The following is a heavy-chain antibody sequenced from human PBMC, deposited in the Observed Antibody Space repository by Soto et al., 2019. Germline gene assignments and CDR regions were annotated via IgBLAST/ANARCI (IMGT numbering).Heavy chain of an antibody. V-gene: IGHV5-51*01. CDR2: IYPGDSDT. D-gene: IGHD2-15*01. CDR1: GYSFTSYW. Sequence: GESLKISCKGSGYSFTSYWIGWVRQMPGKGLEWMGNIYPGDSDTRYSPSFQGQVTISADKSISTAYLQWSNLKASDNAMYYCASIYSGGSLHHAFDICGQGTMVTVSS. J-gene: IGHJ3*02. CDR3: ASIYSGGSLHHAFDI.